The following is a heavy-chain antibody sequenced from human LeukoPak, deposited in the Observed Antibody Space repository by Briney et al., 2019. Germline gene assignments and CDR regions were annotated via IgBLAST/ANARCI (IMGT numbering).Heavy chain of an antibody. J-gene: IGHJ6*02. V-gene: IGHV1-2*02. CDR2: INPNSGGT. CDR1: GYTFTGYY. D-gene: IGHD2-2*01. Sequence: ASVKVSCKASGYTFTGYYMHWVRQAPGQGLEWMGWINPNSGGTNYAQKFQGRVTMTRDTSISTAYMELSRLRSDDTAVHYCAREPAAWAHTYYYYYYGMDVWGQGTTVTVSS. CDR3: AREPAAWAHTYYYYYYGMDV.